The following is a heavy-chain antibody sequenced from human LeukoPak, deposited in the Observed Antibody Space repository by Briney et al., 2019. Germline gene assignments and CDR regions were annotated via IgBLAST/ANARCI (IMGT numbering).Heavy chain of an antibody. D-gene: IGHD3-22*01. CDR1: GGSISSSNYY. CDR2: IYYSGTT. Sequence: SSETLSLTCTVSGGSISSSNYYWGWIRQPPGKGLEWIGSIYYSGTTYYNSSLKSRVTISVDTSKNQFSLKLSSVTAADTAVYYCAXQRPSYDPRGYXYXFXYXXXGXXXTV. V-gene: IGHV4-39*01. CDR3: AXQRPSYDPRGYXYXFXY. J-gene: IGHJ4*02.